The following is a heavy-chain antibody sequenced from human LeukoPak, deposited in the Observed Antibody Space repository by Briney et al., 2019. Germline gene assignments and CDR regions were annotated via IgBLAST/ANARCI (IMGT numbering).Heavy chain of an antibody. CDR3: ARGEYSGYDPFDS. V-gene: IGHV5-51*01. CDR2: IYPGDSDT. Sequence: WIRQHPGKGLEWMGIIYPGDSDTRYSPSFQGQVTISADKSITTAYLQWSSLKASDTAMYYCARGEYSGYDPFDSWGQGTLVTVSS. J-gene: IGHJ4*02. D-gene: IGHD5-12*01.